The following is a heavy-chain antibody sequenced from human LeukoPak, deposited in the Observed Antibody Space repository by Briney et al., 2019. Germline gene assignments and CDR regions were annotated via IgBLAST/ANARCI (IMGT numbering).Heavy chain of an antibody. V-gene: IGHV1-58*02. D-gene: IGHD5-12*01. CDR1: GFTLTSSA. CDR3: AAERFYSGYDRGPYFDY. J-gene: IGHJ4*02. Sequence: SVKVSCKASGFTLTSSAMQWVRQARGQRLEWIGWIVIGSGNTNYAQKFQERVTITRDMSTGTAYMELSSLRSEDTAVYYCAAERFYSGYDRGPYFDYWGQGTLVTVSS. CDR2: IVIGSGNT.